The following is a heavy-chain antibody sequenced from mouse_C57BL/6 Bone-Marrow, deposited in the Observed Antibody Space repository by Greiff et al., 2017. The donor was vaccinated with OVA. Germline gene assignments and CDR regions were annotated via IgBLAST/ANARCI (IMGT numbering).Heavy chain of an antibody. CDR2: IYPGGGYT. Sequence: QVQLQQSGAELVRPGTSVKMSCKASGYTFTNYWIGWAKQRPGHGLEWIGDIYPGGGYTNYNEKFKGKATLTADKSSSTAYMQFSSLTSEDSAICDCARGGDGYPYYYAMDYWGQGTSVTVSS. D-gene: IGHD2-3*01. J-gene: IGHJ4*01. CDR3: ARGGDGYPYYYAMDY. CDR1: GYTFTNYW. V-gene: IGHV1-63*01.